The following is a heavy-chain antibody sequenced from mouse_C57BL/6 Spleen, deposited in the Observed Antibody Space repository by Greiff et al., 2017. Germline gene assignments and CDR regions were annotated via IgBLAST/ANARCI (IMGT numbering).Heavy chain of an antibody. CDR1: GYAFSSSW. Sequence: QVQLQQSGPELVKPGASVKISCKASGYAFSSSWMNWVKQRPGKGLEWIGRLNPGDGVTNYNGKFKGKATLTAAKSSSTAYMQLSGETSEDSAVYFCARWYGNYDDMDYWGQGTSVTVSS. D-gene: IGHD2-10*02. J-gene: IGHJ4*01. CDR2: LNPGDGVT. V-gene: IGHV1-82*01. CDR3: ARWYGNYDDMDY.